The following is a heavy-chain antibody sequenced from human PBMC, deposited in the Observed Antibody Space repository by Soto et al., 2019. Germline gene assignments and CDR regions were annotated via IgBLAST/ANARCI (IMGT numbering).Heavy chain of an antibody. Sequence: GSLRLSCAASGFTFSSYAMHWVRQAPGKGLEWVAVISYDGSNKYYADSVKGRFTISRDNSKNTLYLQMNSLRAEDTAVYYCARGDYYDSSGEPDYWGQGTLVTVSS. D-gene: IGHD3-22*01. V-gene: IGHV3-30-3*01. CDR2: ISYDGSNK. CDR3: ARGDYYDSSGEPDY. J-gene: IGHJ4*02. CDR1: GFTFSSYA.